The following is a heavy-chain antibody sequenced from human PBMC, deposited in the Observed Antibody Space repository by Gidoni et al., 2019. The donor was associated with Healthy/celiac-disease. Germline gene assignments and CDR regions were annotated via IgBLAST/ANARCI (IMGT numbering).Heavy chain of an antibody. D-gene: IGHD6-19*01. V-gene: IGHV3-15*01. CDR3: TTVGGWYVYYFDY. J-gene: IGHJ4*02. CDR2: IKSKTDGGTT. Sequence: VRQAPGKGLEWVGRIKSKTDGGTTDYAAPVKGRFTISRDDSKNTLYLQMNSLKTEDTAVYYCTTVGGWYVYYFDYWGQGTLVTVSS.